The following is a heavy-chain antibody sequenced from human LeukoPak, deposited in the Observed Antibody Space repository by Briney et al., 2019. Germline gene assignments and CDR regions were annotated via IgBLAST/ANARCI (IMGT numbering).Heavy chain of an antibody. CDR2: ISGSGGST. V-gene: IGHV3-23*01. D-gene: IGHD4-17*01. J-gene: IGHJ4*02. Sequence: GGSLRLSCAGSGFSFSNAWMSWVRQAPGKGLEWVSAISGSGGSTYYADSVKGRFTISRDNSKNTLYLQMNSLRAEDTAVYYCAKVHDYGFHDSYYFDYWGQGTLVTVSS. CDR3: AKVHDYGFHDSYYFDY. CDR1: GFSFSNAW.